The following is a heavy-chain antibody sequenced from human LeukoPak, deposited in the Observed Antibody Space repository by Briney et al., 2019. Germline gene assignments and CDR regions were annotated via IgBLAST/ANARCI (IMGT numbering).Heavy chain of an antibody. J-gene: IGHJ4*02. Sequence: GGSLRLSCAASGFTFSSYAMSWVRQAPGKGLEWVSAISGSGGSTYYADSVKGRFTISRDNSKNTLYLQMNSLRAEDTAVYYCAKASRVRGVIMGFDYWGQGTLVTVSS. CDR2: ISGSGGST. CDR1: GFTFSSYA. CDR3: AKASRVRGVIMGFDY. V-gene: IGHV3-23*01. D-gene: IGHD3-10*01.